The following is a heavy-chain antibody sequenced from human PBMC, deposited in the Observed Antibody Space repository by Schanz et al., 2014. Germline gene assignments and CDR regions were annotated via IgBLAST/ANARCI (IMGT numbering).Heavy chain of an antibody. Sequence: QVQLVQSGAEVKKPGASVKVSCKASGYTFISYGIKWVRQAPGQGLEWMGWISAYNGHTDYAQKLQGRVTLTTDTSTSTAYMELRNLRSDDTAVYYCARAKRFGDMDGCGQGTTENVSS. V-gene: IGHV1-18*01. CDR2: ISAYNGHT. J-gene: IGHJ6*02. CDR3: ARAKRFGDMDG. D-gene: IGHD3-10*01. CDR1: GYTFISYG.